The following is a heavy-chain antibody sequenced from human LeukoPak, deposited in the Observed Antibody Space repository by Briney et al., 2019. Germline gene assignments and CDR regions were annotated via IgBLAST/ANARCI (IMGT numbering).Heavy chain of an antibody. CDR2: ISSDGSNT. CDR1: GFTFSRHV. J-gene: IGHJ4*02. Sequence: GRSLRLSCATSGFTFSRHVMHWVRQSPGKGLEWVAVISSDGSNTDYADSVKGRFTISRDNSKNTLYLELHRLRAEDTAVYYCAKDSVVTNFFESWGQGTLVTVSS. V-gene: IGHV3-30*18. CDR3: AKDSVVTNFFES. D-gene: IGHD3-3*01.